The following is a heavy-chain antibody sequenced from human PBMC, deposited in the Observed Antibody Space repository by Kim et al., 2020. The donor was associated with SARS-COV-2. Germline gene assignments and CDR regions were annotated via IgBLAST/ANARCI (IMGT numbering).Heavy chain of an antibody. CDR1: GYSFTSYW. CDR2: IDPSDSYT. D-gene: IGHD6-13*01. J-gene: IGHJ4*02. V-gene: IGHV5-10-1*01. CDR3: ARQGMLEQLVTATLTFDY. Sequence: GESLKISCKGSGYSFTSYWISWVRQMPGKGLEWMGRIDPSDSYTNYSPSFQGHVTISADKSISTAYLQWSSLKASDTAMYYCARQGMLEQLVTATLTFDYWGQGTLVTVSS.